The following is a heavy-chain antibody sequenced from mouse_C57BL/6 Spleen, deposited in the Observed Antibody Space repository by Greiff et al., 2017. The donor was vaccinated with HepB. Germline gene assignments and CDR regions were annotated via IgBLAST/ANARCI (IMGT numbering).Heavy chain of an antibody. CDR3: ARRGNYYGSSPHWYFDV. CDR2: ISSGSSTI. J-gene: IGHJ1*03. Sequence: EVHLVESGGGLVKPGGSLKLSCAASGFTFSDYGMHWVRQAPEKGLEWVAYISSGSSTIYYADTVKGRFTISRDNAKNTLFLQMTSLRSEDTAMYYCARRGNYYGSSPHWYFDVWGTGTTVTVSS. CDR1: GFTFSDYG. V-gene: IGHV5-17*01. D-gene: IGHD1-1*01.